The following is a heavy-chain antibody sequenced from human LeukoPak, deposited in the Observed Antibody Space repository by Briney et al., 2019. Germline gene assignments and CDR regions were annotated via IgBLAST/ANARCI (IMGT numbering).Heavy chain of an antibody. D-gene: IGHD1-26*01. CDR3: ARRLWRGGSYYGEATDQPDY. V-gene: IGHV4-61*02. CDR1: GGSISSGSYY. Sequence: PSETLSLTCTVSGGSISSGSYYWSWIRQPAGKGLEWIGRIYTSGSTNYNPSLKSRVTISLDTSKNQFSLRLSSVTAADTAVYYCARRLWRGGSYYGEATDQPDYWGQGTLVTVSS. J-gene: IGHJ4*02. CDR2: IYTSGST.